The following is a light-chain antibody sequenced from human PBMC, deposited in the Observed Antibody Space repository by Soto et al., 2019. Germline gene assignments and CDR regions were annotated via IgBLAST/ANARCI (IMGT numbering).Light chain of an antibody. CDR3: QQYGSSLFT. CDR2: DAS. Sequence: EIVLTQSPATLSLSPGERATLSCRASQSISSYLAWFQQKPGQAPRLLIYDASNRATGTPARFSGGGSGTDFTLTITRLEPEDFAVYYCQQYGSSLFTFGPGT. V-gene: IGKV3-20*01. J-gene: IGKJ3*01. CDR1: QSISSY.